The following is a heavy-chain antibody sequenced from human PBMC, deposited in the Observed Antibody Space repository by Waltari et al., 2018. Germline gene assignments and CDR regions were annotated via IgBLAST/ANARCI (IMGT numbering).Heavy chain of an antibody. CDR1: GYIFINYD. CDR2: VNPNSGNA. D-gene: IGHD4-17*01. V-gene: IGHV1-8*03. CDR3: ARAYGDLDY. Sequence: QVQLMQSGAEVKKPGASVKVSCKASGYIFINYDINWVRQATGQGLEWIGWVNPNSGNAGYAQKFQGRVTITRNTSISTAYMELSSLRSEDTAVYFCARAYGDLDYWGQGTLITVSS. J-gene: IGHJ4*02.